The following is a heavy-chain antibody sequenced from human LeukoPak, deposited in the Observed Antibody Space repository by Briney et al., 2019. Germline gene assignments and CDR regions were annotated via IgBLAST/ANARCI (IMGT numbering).Heavy chain of an antibody. CDR1: GFTFSSYS. D-gene: IGHD3-9*01. J-gene: IGHJ4*02. CDR3: AKDRNDILTGYYWVGYFDY. Sequence: GGSLRLSCAASGFTFSSYSMNWVRQAPGKGLEWVSSISTSSSYIYYADSVKGRFTISRDNSKNTLYLQMNSLRAEDTAVYYCAKDRNDILTGYYWVGYFDYWGQGTLVTVSS. CDR2: ISTSSSYI. V-gene: IGHV3-21*01.